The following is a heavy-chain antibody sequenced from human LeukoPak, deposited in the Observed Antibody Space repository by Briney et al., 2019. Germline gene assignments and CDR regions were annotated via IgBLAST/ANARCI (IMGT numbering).Heavy chain of an antibody. CDR1: GYTFTSYD. CDR3: ARAAYCGGDCPNAFDI. D-gene: IGHD2-21*02. J-gene: IGHJ3*02. V-gene: IGHV1-8*03. CDR2: MNPNSGNT. Sequence: ASVKVSCKASGYTFTSYDINWVRQATGQGLEWMGWMNPNSGNTGYAQKFQGRVTITRNTSISTAYMELSSLRSEDTAVYYCARAAYCGGDCPNAFDIWGQGTMVTVSS.